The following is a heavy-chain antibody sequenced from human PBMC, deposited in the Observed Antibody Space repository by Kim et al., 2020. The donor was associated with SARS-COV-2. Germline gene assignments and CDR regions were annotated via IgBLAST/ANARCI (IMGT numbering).Heavy chain of an antibody. J-gene: IGHJ4*02. CDR1: GFTFSSYA. D-gene: IGHD3-22*01. CDR2: ISYDGSNK. V-gene: IGHV3-30-3*01. CDR3: ASLYDSSGYEAFFDY. Sequence: GGSLRLSCAASGFTFSSYAMHWVRQAPGKGLEWVAVISYDGSNKYYADSVKGRFTISRDNSKNTLYLQMNSLRAEDTAVYYCASLYDSSGYEAFFDYWGQGTLVTVSS.